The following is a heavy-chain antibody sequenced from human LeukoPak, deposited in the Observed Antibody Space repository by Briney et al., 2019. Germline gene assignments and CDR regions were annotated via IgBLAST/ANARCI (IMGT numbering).Heavy chain of an antibody. J-gene: IGHJ6*02. CDR3: ARRVGDSYPYGLDV. V-gene: IGHV3-73*01. CDR2: IRSKPYDYAT. D-gene: IGHD5/OR15-5a*01. CDR1: GFTFSASP. Sequence: GGSLKLSCAASGFTFSASPIHWVPQASDKGLEWVGRIRSKPYDYATAFAESVKGRFTISRDDSENTAYLEMNSLKTEDTAVYYCARRVGDSYPYGLDVWGQGTPVTVSS.